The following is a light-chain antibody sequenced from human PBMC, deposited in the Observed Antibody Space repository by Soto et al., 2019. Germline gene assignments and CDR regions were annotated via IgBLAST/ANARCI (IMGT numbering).Light chain of an antibody. Sequence: EIVLTQSPGTLSLSPGERATFSCRASQSVSSSYLAWYQQRPGQAPRLLMYGAATRATGIPDRFSGTGTATDFTLTISRLEPEDFAVYYCQQYGSSGTFGQGNKLEIK. CDR1: QSVSSSY. CDR3: QQYGSSGT. V-gene: IGKV3-20*01. J-gene: IGKJ2*01. CDR2: GAA.